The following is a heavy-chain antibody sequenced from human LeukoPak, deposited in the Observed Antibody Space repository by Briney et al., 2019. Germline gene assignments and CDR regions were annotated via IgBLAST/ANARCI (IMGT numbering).Heavy chain of an antibody. V-gene: IGHV1-2*02. D-gene: IGHD5-18*01. CDR3: ARDGGYSYGFYTFDY. Sequence: GASVKVSCKASGYTFTDYYMNWVRQAPGQGLEWMGWIHPNGGGTDYAQKFQGRVTMTRDTSISTAYMEVSRLTSDDTAVYFCARDGGYSYGFYTFDYWGQGTLVTVSS. CDR1: GYTFTDYY. CDR2: IHPNGGGT. J-gene: IGHJ4*02.